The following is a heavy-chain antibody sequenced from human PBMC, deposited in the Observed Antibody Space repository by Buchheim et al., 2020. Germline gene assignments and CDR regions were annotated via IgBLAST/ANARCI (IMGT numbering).Heavy chain of an antibody. V-gene: IGHV3-33*05. CDR2: IQYNGINK. J-gene: IGHJ6*04. CDR3: ARDPPNSYGLDV. Sequence: QVQLVESGGGVVQPGTSLRLSCAPSGFTFSHYGIHWVRQAPGKGLEWVAAIQYNGINKYYADSVKGRFTISRDNSKNTLSLQMNSLRVEDTAVYYCARDPPNSYGLDVWGKGTT. CDR1: GFTFSHYG.